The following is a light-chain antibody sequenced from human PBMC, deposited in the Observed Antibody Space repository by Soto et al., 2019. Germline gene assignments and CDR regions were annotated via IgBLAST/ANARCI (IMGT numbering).Light chain of an antibody. J-gene: IGKJ4*01. Sequence: AIEMTQSPSSLSVSVGDRVTITWRASQRIRHDLGWYQQKPGKAPELLIYAASILQSGVPSRFSGSGSGTDFTLTITSLQPEDFAIYYCLQDYTYPRTFGGGTKVDIK. CDR2: AAS. CDR3: LQDYTYPRT. V-gene: IGKV1-6*01. CDR1: QRIRHD.